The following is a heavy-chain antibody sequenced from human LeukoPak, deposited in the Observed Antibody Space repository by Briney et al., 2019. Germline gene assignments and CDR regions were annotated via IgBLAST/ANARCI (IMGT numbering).Heavy chain of an antibody. CDR2: IKQDGYEK. J-gene: IGHJ4*02. CDR3: ARDKIVGPTTLDY. CDR1: GFTFSGYW. Sequence: GGSLRLSCAASGFTFSGYWMSWVRQTPEKGLEWVANIKQDGYEKYYVDSVKGRFTISRDNAKNSLYLQMNSLRADDTAIYYCARDKIVGPTTLDYWGQGTLVTVSS. D-gene: IGHD1-26*01. V-gene: IGHV3-7*01.